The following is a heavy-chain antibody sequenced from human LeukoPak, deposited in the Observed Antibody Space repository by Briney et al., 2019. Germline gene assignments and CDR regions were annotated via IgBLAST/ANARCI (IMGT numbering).Heavy chain of an antibody. CDR2: IWYDGSNK. Sequence: GGSLRLSCAASGFTFSSYGMHWVRQAPGKGLEWVAVIWYDGSNKYYADSVKGRFTISRDNSKNTLYLQMNSLRAEDTAVYYCARWFQTAYTDYWGQGTLSPSPQ. CDR1: GFTFSSYG. D-gene: IGHD3-10*01. V-gene: IGHV3-33*01. J-gene: IGHJ4*02. CDR3: ARWFQTAYTDY.